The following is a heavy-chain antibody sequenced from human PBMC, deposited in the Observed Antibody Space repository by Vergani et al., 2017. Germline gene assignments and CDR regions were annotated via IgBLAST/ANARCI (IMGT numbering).Heavy chain of an antibody. J-gene: IGHJ4*02. CDR2: ISGSGGST. CDR1: GFTFSSYA. V-gene: IGHV3-23*01. D-gene: IGHD3-22*01. CDR3: AKDPHTMIVVVTLPRHTRFDY. Sequence: EVQLLESGGGLVQPGGSLRLSCAASGFTFSSYAMSWVRQAPGKGLEWVPAISGSGGSTYYADSVKGRFTISRDNSKNTLYLQMNSLRAEDTAVYYCAKDPHTMIVVVTLPRHTRFDYWGQGTLVTVSS.